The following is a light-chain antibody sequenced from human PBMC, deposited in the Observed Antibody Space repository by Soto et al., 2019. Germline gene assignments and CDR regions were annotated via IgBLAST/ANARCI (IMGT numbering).Light chain of an antibody. Sequence: QSVLTQPPSASGTPGQRVTISCSGSSSNIGSNHVHWYQHLPGTAPKLLISDNSQRPSGVPDRFSGSRSGTSASLAISGLRSEDEADYYCSAYSAGSTLLVFGSGTQLTVL. J-gene: IGLJ7*01. CDR2: DNS. V-gene: IGLV1-47*02. CDR3: SAYSAGSTLLV. CDR1: SSNIGSNH.